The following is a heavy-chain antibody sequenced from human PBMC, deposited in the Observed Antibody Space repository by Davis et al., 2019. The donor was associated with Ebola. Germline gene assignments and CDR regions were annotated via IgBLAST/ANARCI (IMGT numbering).Heavy chain of an antibody. D-gene: IGHD3-22*01. CDR2: INYSGTT. J-gene: IGHJ6*03. Sequence: PSETLSLTCTVSGGSINSGDYYWSWIRQHPGEGLEWIAYINYSGTTYYNPSLKSRVTISIDTSKNQFSLKVSSVTAADTAVYYCARDLRYDSSSYDYYFYMDVWGKGTTVTVSS. V-gene: IGHV4-31*03. CDR1: GGSINSGDYY. CDR3: ARDLRYDSSSYDYYFYMDV.